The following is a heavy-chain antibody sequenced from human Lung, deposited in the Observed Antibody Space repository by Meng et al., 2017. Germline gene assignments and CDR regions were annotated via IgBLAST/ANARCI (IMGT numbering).Heavy chain of an antibody. CDR2: INPKSGDT. J-gene: IGHJ4*02. D-gene: IGHD6-25*01. CDR1: SNNVPDYY. CDR3: ARDEDISAAGKLFGDY. Sequence: QGYLGQSGAEVKKPGASVKVTCKPSSNNVPDYYIHWVRRAPGQGLEWMGRINPKSGDTHYAQKFQARVTMTGDTSISTAYMELSGLRSDDTAMYYCARDEDISAAGKLFGDYWGQGTLVTVSS. V-gene: IGHV1-2*06.